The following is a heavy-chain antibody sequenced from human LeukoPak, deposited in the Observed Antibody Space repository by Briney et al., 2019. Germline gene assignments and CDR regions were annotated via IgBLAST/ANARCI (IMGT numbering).Heavy chain of an antibody. CDR3: ARVYELREEDYYYYYMDV. D-gene: IGHD5/OR15-5a*01. V-gene: IGHV3-9*01. CDR2: ISWNSDII. CDR1: GFKFDNYA. Sequence: PGGSLRLSCAASGFKFDNYAMHWVRQAPGKGLEWVSSISWNSDIIAYADSVKGRFTISRDNAKNSLYLQMNSLKAEDTALYYCARVYELREEDYYYYYMDVWGKGTTVTVSS. J-gene: IGHJ6*03.